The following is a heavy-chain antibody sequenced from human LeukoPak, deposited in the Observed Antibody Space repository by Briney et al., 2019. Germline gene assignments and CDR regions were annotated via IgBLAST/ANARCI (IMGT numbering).Heavy chain of an antibody. Sequence: GGSLRLSCAASGFTFSNYALNWVRQAPGKGPEWVSGISGSGGSRYYADSQKGRFTISRDNSKNTLYLQMNSLRVEDTAVYYCAKGATGYYGSGSYPKVLGYWGQGTLVTVSS. V-gene: IGHV3-23*01. CDR2: ISGSGGSR. CDR1: GFTFSNYA. CDR3: AKGATGYYGSGSYPKVLGY. D-gene: IGHD3-10*01. J-gene: IGHJ4*02.